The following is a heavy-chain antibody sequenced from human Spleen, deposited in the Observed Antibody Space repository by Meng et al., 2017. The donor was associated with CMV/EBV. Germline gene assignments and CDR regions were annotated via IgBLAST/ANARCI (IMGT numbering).Heavy chain of an antibody. Sequence: FTFSNYRMNWVRQAPGKGLEWVASITSSSSFIYYADSVKGRFTISRDNANKSLFLQMNSLRAEDTAVYYCAGATYCGGDCYSGFDCWGQGTLVTVSS. CDR1: FTFSNYR. D-gene: IGHD2-21*02. V-gene: IGHV3-21*01. CDR2: ITSSSSFI. J-gene: IGHJ4*02. CDR3: AGATYCGGDCYSGFDC.